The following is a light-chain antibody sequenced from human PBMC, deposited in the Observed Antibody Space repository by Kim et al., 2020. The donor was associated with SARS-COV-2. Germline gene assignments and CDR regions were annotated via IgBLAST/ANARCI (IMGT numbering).Light chain of an antibody. CDR1: QSLLHSNGYNY. J-gene: IGKJ1*01. CDR3: MQALQTSWT. Sequence: DIVMTQSPLSLPVTPGEPASISRRSSQSLLHSNGYNYLDWYLQKPGQSPQLLIYLGSNRASGVPDRFSGSGSGTYFTLKISRVEAEDVGVYYCMQALQTSWTFGQGTKVDIK. V-gene: IGKV2-28*01. CDR2: LGS.